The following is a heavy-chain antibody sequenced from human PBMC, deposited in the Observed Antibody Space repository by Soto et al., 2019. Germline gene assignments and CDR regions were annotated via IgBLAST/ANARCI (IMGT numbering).Heavy chain of an antibody. J-gene: IGHJ4*02. Sequence: PGGSLRLSCAASGFTFSSYAMHWVRQAPGKGLEWVAVISYDGSNKYYADSVKGRFTISRDNSKNTLYLQMNSLRAEDTAVYYCAKVGDGGMITFGGVIVPRAPFDYWGQGTLVTVSS. CDR1: GFTFSSYA. D-gene: IGHD3-16*02. V-gene: IGHV3-30-3*01. CDR3: AKVGDGGMITFGGVIVPRAPFDY. CDR2: ISYDGSNK.